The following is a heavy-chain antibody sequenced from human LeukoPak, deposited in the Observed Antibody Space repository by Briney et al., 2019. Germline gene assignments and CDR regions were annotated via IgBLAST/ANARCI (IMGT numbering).Heavy chain of an antibody. CDR3: ARNTVGGYSSGGLDP. CDR2: INPSGGST. D-gene: IGHD5-18*01. CDR1: GYTFTNYD. Sequence: ASVKVSCKASGYTFTNYDINRVRQATGQGLEWMGIINPSGGSTSYAQKFQGRVTMTRDMSTSTVYMELSSLRSEDTAVYYCARNTVGGYSSGGLDPWGQGTLVTVSS. J-gene: IGHJ5*02. V-gene: IGHV1-46*01.